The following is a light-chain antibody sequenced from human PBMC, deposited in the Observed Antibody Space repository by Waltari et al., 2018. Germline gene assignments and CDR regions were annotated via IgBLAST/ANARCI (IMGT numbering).Light chain of an antibody. CDR3: QHYLRLPVT. Sequence: EIVLTQSPGTLALSLGERATVSCRASESVIRALAWYQQKPGQAPRLLIYGASTRATGIPDMFSGSGSGTDFNLTISRLERDDFAVYYCQHYLRLPVTFGQGTTVEI. CDR1: ESVIRA. CDR2: GAS. V-gene: IGKV3-20*01. J-gene: IGKJ1*01.